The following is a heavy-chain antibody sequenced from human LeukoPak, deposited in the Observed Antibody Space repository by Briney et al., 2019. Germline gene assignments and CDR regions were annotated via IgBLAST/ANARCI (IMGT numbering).Heavy chain of an antibody. CDR3: ARGATGYLTYYFDY. D-gene: IGHD6-13*01. Sequence: GGSLRLSCAASGFTFSSYAMSWVRQAPGKGLEWVSAISGSGGSTYYADSVKGRFTISRDNAKNSLYLQMNSLRDEDTAVYYCARGATGYLTYYFDYWGQGTLVTVSS. CDR1: GFTFSSYA. CDR2: ISGSGGST. V-gene: IGHV3-23*01. J-gene: IGHJ4*02.